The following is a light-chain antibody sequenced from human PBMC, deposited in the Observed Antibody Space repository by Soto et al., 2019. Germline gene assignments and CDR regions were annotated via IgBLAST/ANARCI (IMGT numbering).Light chain of an antibody. Sequence: EVMLTQSPGTLSLSPGERATLSCRASQSVSSNYLAWYQQKSGQAPRLLIYGASNRATGIPDRFSGSGSGTDFTLTIRRLAPEDCAVYYCKQYDTAPRTVGQGTRVEFK. J-gene: IGKJ1*01. V-gene: IGKV3-20*01. CDR2: GAS. CDR3: KQYDTAPRT. CDR1: QSVSSNY.